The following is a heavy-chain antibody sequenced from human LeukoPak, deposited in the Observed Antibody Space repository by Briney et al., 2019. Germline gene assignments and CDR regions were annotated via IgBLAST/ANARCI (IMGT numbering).Heavy chain of an antibody. CDR2: IIPIFGTA. Sequence: ASVKVSCKASGGTFSSYAISWVRQAPGQGLEWMGGIIPIFGTANYAQKFQGRVTITTDESTSTAYMELSSLRSEDTAVYYCARGRVGVLELRGPFDYWGQGTLVTVSS. CDR1: GGTFSSYA. J-gene: IGHJ4*02. D-gene: IGHD1-7*01. V-gene: IGHV1-69*05. CDR3: ARGRVGVLELRGPFDY.